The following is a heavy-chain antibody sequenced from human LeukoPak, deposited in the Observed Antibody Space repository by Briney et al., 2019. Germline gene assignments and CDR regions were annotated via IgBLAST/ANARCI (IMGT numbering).Heavy chain of an antibody. Sequence: SETLSLTCTVSGGSISSYYWSWIRQPPGKGLEWIGYIYYSGSTNYNPSLKSRVTISVDTSKNQFSLKLSSVTAADTAVYYCAGQGAPALYYYYGMDVWGQGTTVTVSS. D-gene: IGHD3-16*01. CDR1: GGSISSYY. CDR3: AGQGAPALYYYYGMDV. J-gene: IGHJ6*02. CDR2: IYYSGST. V-gene: IGHV4-59*08.